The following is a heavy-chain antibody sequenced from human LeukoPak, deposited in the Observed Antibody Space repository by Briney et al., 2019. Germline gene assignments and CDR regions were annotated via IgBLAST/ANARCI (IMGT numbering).Heavy chain of an antibody. V-gene: IGHV1-8*03. CDR2: MNPNSGNT. CDR1: GYTFTSYD. J-gene: IGHJ4*02. CDR3: ARVLDYGGNTRDY. Sequence: ASVKVSCKASGYTFTSYDINWVRQATGQGLEWMGWMNPNSGNTGYAQKFQGRVTITRNTSISTAYMELSSRRSEDTAGYYCARVLDYGGNTRDYWGQGTLVTVSS. D-gene: IGHD4-23*01.